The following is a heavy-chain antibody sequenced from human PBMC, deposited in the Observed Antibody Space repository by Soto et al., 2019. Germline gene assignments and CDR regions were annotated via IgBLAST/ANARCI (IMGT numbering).Heavy chain of an antibody. D-gene: IGHD6-19*01. J-gene: IGHJ6*02. CDR1: GGSISTYY. CDR3: ASDRSSGWDQGYGMDV. Sequence: SDTLSLTCTDSGGSISTYYWSWIRQPPGKGLEWIGYIYYSGSTSYNPSLKSRVTISVDTSKNQFSLKLRSVTAADTAVYYCASDRSSGWDQGYGMDVWGQGTTVTVSS. V-gene: IGHV4-59*07. CDR2: IYYSGST.